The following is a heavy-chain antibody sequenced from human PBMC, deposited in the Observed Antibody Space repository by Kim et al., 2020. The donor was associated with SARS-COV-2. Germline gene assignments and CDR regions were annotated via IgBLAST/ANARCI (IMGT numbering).Heavy chain of an antibody. CDR3: ARRVRSYFDY. D-gene: IGHD2-2*01. V-gene: IGHV4-30-2*01. CDR1: GGSISSGGYS. J-gene: IGHJ4*02. CDR2: IYHSGST. Sequence: SETLSLTCAVSGGSISSGGYSWSWIRQPPGKGLEWIGYIYHSGSTYYNPSLKSRVTISVDRSKNQFSLKLSSVTAADTAVYYCARRVRSYFDYWGQGTLVTVSS.